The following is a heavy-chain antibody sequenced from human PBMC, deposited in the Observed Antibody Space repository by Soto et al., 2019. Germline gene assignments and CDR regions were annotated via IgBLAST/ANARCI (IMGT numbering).Heavy chain of an antibody. J-gene: IGHJ4*02. CDR3: AREGNDYSWFNYLDY. CDR1: GFTVSSNY. Sequence: SGGSLRLSCAASGFTVSSNYMSWVRQAPGRGLEWVSYISSSSSTIYYADSVKGRFTISRDNANNSLYLQMNSLRDEDTAVYYCAREGNDYSWFNYLDYWGQGTQVTVSS. D-gene: IGHD3-16*01. V-gene: IGHV3-48*02. CDR2: ISSSSSTI.